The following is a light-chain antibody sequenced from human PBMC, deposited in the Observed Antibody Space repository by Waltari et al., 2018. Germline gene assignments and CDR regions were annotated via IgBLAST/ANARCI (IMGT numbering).Light chain of an antibody. CDR3: GAWDDGVKEWV. CDR2: STT. CDR1: NYHIGIHH. V-gene: IGLV1-44*01. Sequence: QSVLTPPPSESGTPGRRVPIPCSGTNYHIGIHHVNWYQQFPGSAPKLLIFSTTQRPSGVPDRFSASKSGTSASLAINGLQAADEADYYCGAWDDGVKEWVFGGGTKLTVL. J-gene: IGLJ3*02.